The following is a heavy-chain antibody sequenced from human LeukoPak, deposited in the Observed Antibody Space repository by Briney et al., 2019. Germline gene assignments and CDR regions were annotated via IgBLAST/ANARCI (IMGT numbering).Heavy chain of an antibody. Sequence: ASVKVSCKASGYTFTDYYIHWVRQAPGQGLEWMGWINPNSGGTNSAQKFQGRVTMTRDTSISTAYMELSRLRSDDTAVYYCARYTSGYYGYFDYWGQGTLATVSS. D-gene: IGHD3-22*01. CDR3: ARYTSGYYGYFDY. J-gene: IGHJ4*02. CDR2: INPNSGGT. CDR1: GYTFTDYY. V-gene: IGHV1-2*02.